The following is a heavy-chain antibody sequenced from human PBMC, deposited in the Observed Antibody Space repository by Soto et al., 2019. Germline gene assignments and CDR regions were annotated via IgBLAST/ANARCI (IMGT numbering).Heavy chain of an antibody. Sequence: GGSLRLSCAASGFAFSDFSMSWVRQAPGKGLEWISYISSTSISYTDSVKGRFTVSRDNAKNSLFLQMDGLRDEDTAVYYCARDFHWAFDYWGQGILVTVS. CDR2: ISSTSI. V-gene: IGHV3-48*02. D-gene: IGHD7-27*01. J-gene: IGHJ4*02. CDR3: ARDFHWAFDY. CDR1: GFAFSDFS.